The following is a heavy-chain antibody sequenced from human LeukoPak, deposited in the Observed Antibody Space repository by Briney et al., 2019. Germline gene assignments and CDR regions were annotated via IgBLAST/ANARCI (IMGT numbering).Heavy chain of an antibody. CDR2: MNPNSGNT. CDR1: GYTFTSYD. V-gene: IGHV1-8*01. J-gene: IGHJ5*02. CDR3: ARDQWGGSYWRGDRFDP. Sequence: ASVKVSCKASGYTFTSYDINWVRQATGQGLEWMGWMNPNSGNTGYAQKFQGRVTMTRDTSISTAYMELRRLRSDDTAVYYCARDQWGGSYWRGDRFDPWGQGTLVTVSS. D-gene: IGHD1-26*01.